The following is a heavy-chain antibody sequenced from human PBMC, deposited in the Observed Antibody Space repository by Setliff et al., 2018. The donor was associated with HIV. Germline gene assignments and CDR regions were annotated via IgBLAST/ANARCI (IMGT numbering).Heavy chain of an antibody. CDR2: IYNSGST. V-gene: IGHV4-39*01. CDR1: GGSISSSNNY. CDR3: ARHHYSNWFDP. Sequence: SETLSLTCSVSGGSISSSNNYWGWIRQPPGKGLEWIGSIYNSGSTYYNPSLKSRVTISVDTSKNQFSLKLSSVTAADTAVYYCARHHYSNWFDPWGQGTLVTVSS. D-gene: IGHD2-15*01. J-gene: IGHJ5*02.